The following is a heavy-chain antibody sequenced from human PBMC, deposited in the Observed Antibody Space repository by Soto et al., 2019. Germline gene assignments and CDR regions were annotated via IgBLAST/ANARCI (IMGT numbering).Heavy chain of an antibody. V-gene: IGHV3-21*01. CDR1: GFTFSSYS. CDR2: ISSSSSYI. Sequence: GGSLRLSCAASGFTFSSYSMNWVRQAPGKGLEWVSSISSSSSYIYYADSVKGRFTISRDNAKNSLYLQMNSLRAEDTAVYYCARDQMYSSSWFSVYYMDVWGKGATVTVSS. D-gene: IGHD6-13*01. CDR3: ARDQMYSSSWFSVYYMDV. J-gene: IGHJ6*03.